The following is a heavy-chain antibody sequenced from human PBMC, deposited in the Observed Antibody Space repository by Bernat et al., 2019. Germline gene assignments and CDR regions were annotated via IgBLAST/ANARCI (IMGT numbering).Heavy chain of an antibody. CDR2: VSYRGST. CDR1: GGSISSGSYY. D-gene: IGHD1-26*01. V-gene: IGHV4-61*01. J-gene: IGHJ2*01. Sequence: QVQLQESGPGLVKPSQTLSLTCTVSGGSISSGSYYWSWIRQPPGKGLEWIGYVSYRGSTNYNPSLKNRVTISADTSKNQFSLKLSSVTAADTAVYYCARDNGIVGAAWYFDLWGRGTLVSVSS. CDR3: ARDNGIVGAAWYFDL.